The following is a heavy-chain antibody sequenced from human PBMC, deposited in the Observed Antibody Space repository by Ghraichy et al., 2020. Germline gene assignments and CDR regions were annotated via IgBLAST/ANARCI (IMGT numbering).Heavy chain of an antibody. D-gene: IGHD6-19*01. CDR3: SRGGGAGTPVLYHMDV. CDR1: GLMFSPNT. J-gene: IGHJ6*02. Sequence: GESLNISCVASGLMFSPNTMNWVRQAPGKGLEWVSSISSSTRYKYYADSVKGRLTISRDNAQNSLYLQMNSLRAEDTAVYYCSRGGGAGTPVLYHMDVWGLGTTVTVSS. V-gene: IGHV3-21*06. CDR2: ISSSTRYK.